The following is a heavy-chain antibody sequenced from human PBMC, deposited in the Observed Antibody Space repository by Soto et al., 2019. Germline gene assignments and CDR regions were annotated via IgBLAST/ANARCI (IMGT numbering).Heavy chain of an antibody. D-gene: IGHD2-8*02. V-gene: IGHV5-51*01. CDR1: GYSFATYW. CDR2: IYPGDSDT. CDR3: ARQVSTGGHY. Sequence: PGESLKISCQASGYSFATYWIGWVRQMPEKGLEWMAIIYPGDSDTRYSPSFQGQVTISADKSISTAYLQWNSLKASDTAMYYCARQVSTGGHYWGQGTLVTVSS. J-gene: IGHJ4*02.